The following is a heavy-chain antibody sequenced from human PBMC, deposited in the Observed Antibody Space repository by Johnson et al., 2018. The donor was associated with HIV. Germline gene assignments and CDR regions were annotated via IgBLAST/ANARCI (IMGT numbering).Heavy chain of an antibody. D-gene: IGHD3-22*01. CDR3: AKETRDSRSAFDI. J-gene: IGHJ3*02. CDR1: GFTFSSYA. CDR2: ISYDGSNK. V-gene: IGHV3-30*04. Sequence: QVQLVESGGGVVQPGRSLRLSSVVSGFTFSSYATHWVRQAPGKGLEWVAVISYDGSNKYYADSVKGRFTISRANSKNTLHLQMNSLRPEDTAVYYCAKETRDSRSAFDIWGQGTMVTVSS.